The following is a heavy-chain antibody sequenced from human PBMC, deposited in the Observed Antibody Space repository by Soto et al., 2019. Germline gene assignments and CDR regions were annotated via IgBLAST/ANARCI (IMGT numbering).Heavy chain of an antibody. D-gene: IGHD3-10*01. V-gene: IGHV1-46*01. CDR1: GYTFTSYY. CDR3: AMVRGPGLFDP. CDR2: INPSGGST. Sequence: ASVKVSCKASGYTFTSYYMHWVRQAPGQGLEWMGIINPSGGSTSYAQKFQGRVTMTRDTSTSTVYMELSSLRSEDTAVYYCAMVRGPGLFDPWGQGTLVTVSS. J-gene: IGHJ5*02.